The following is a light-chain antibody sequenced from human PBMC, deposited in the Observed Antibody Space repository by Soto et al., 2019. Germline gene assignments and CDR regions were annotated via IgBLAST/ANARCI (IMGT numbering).Light chain of an antibody. J-gene: IGLJ3*02. CDR1: STDVGGYNY. CDR2: EVS. CDR3: SSYTSGSTRV. V-gene: IGLV2-14*01. Sequence: QSALTQPASVSGSPGQSITISCTGTSTDVGGYNYVSWYQQYPGKAPKLMIFEVSNRPSGVSIRFSGSKSGNTASLTISGLQAEDEAVYYCSSYTSGSTRVFGGGTKVTVL.